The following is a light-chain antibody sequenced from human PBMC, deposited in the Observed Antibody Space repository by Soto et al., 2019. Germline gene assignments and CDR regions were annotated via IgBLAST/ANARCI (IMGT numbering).Light chain of an antibody. CDR2: DAS. Sequence: EIVLTPSQGTLSLSPCERATLSFSASQSVSNPYLAGYQQKPGQAPRLLLYDASKRATGIPARFSGSGSGTNFTLPISRLEPEDFAVYYCQQRRSWQVTFGQGTRLEI. CDR1: QSVSNPY. V-gene: IGKV3D-20*02. CDR3: QQRRSWQVT. J-gene: IGKJ5*01.